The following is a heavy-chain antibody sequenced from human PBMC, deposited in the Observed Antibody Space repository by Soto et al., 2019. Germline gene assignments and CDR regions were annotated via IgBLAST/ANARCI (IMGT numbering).Heavy chain of an antibody. D-gene: IGHD6-19*01. Sequence: EVQLVESGGGLVQPGGSLRLSCAASGFTFSSYAMHWVRQAPGKGLEYVSGISSANSVKGRFTISRDNSKNTLYLQMGSLRAEDMALYYCARQWLDSYYFDYWGQGTLVTVSS. J-gene: IGHJ4*02. CDR3: ARQWLDSYYFDY. CDR2: IS. CDR1: GFTFSSYA. V-gene: IGHV3-64*01.